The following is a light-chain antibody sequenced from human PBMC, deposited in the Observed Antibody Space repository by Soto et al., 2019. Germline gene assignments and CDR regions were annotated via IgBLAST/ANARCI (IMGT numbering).Light chain of an antibody. CDR1: QSVSSY. CDR2: GAS. J-gene: IGKJ1*01. Sequence: EVVLTQSPGTLSLSPGERATLSCWASQSVSSYLAWYQQKPGQAPRLLIYGASSRATGIPDRFSGSGSGTDFTLTISRLEPEDFAVYYFQQSGSSPRTFGQGTKVEIK. CDR3: QQSGSSPRT. V-gene: IGKV3-20*01.